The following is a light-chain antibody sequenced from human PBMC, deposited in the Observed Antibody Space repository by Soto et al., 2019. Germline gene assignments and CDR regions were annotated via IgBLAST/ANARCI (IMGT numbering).Light chain of an antibody. V-gene: IGKV1-5*03. Sequence: DIQMTQSPSTLSASVGDRVTITCRASQSFSSWLAWYQQKPGKAPKLLIYEVSKLETGVPSRFSGSGSGSACTQTISSLQPADFAPYYCQEDNGTSSLSFGGGTKVEIK. CDR2: EVS. CDR3: QEDNGTSSLS. CDR1: QSFSSW. J-gene: IGKJ4*01.